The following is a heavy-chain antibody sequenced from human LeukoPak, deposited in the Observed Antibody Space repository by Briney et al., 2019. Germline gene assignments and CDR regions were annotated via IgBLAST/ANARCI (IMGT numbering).Heavy chain of an antibody. D-gene: IGHD2-15*01. CDR3: GIFGSGGYGYMDV. J-gene: IGHJ6*03. CDR1: GFTFSSYS. V-gene: IGHV3-48*04. CDR2: ISSSSSAR. Sequence: GGSLRLSCAASGFTFSSYSMNWGRQAPGEGLEWVSYISSSSSARYYADSVKGRFTISRDNAKNSLYLQMNSLRGEDTAGYYCGIFGSGGYGYMDVWGKGPTVTVFS.